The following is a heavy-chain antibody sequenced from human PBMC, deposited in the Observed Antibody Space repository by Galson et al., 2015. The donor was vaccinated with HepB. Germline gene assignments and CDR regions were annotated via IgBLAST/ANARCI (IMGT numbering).Heavy chain of an antibody. V-gene: IGHV3-7*03. CDR1: GFTFSRNA. CDR3: TSEPTDSEEGY. J-gene: IGHJ4*02. Sequence: SLRLSCAASGFTFSRNAMHWVRQAPGKGPEWVANINQDGSDRNYVDSVKGRFTISRDNARNSLYLQMSSLRAEDTAVYYCTSEPTDSEEGYWGQGTLVTVSS. CDR2: INQDGSDR.